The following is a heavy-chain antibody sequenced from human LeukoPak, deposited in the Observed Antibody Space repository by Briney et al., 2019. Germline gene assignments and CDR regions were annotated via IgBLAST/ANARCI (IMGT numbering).Heavy chain of an antibody. J-gene: IGHJ4*02. Sequence: GGSLRLSCEASGFTFSDNSMNWVRQAPGKGLEWVSSISPDGETTYHADSVKGRFTTSRDNAKSSLYLQMNSLRAEDTALYYCTRDLPVPSLVRGIIIYGLIDYWGQGTLVTVSS. CDR1: GFTFSDNS. CDR2: ISPDGETT. CDR3: TRDLPVPSLVRGIIIYGLIDY. D-gene: IGHD3-10*01. V-gene: IGHV3-21*06.